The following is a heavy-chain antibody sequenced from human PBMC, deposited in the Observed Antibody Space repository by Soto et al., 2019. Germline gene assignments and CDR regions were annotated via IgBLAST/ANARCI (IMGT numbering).Heavy chain of an antibody. CDR1: GGSISSYY. V-gene: IGHV4-59*01. CDR2: IYYSGST. Sequence: SETLSLTCTVSGGSISSYYWSWIRQPPGKGLEWIGYIYYSGSTNYNPSLKSRVTISVDTSKNQFSLKLSSVTAADTAVYYCARDVGGVPVAGTAFDIWGQGTMVTVSS. D-gene: IGHD6-19*01. J-gene: IGHJ3*02. CDR3: ARDVGGVPVAGTAFDI.